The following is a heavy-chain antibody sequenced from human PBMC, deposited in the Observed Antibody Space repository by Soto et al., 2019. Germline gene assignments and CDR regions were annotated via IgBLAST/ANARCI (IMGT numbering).Heavy chain of an antibody. CDR2: ISGSGGST. D-gene: IGHD6-13*01. J-gene: IGHJ4*02. V-gene: IGHV3-23*01. CDR1: GFTFSSYA. Sequence: GGSLRLSCAASGFTFSSYAMSWVRQAPGKGLEWVSAISGSGGSTYYADSVKGRFTISRDNSKNTLYLQMNSLRAEDTAVYYCAKLPYGLIAAAGSYIDYWGQGTLVTVSS. CDR3: AKLPYGLIAAAGSYIDY.